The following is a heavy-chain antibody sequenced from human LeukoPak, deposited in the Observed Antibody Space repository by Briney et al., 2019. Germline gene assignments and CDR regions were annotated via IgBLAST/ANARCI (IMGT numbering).Heavy chain of an antibody. CDR3: ARRARIAAAGTKDYYYYMDV. D-gene: IGHD6-13*01. Sequence: PSETLSLTCTVSGGSISSYYWSWIRQPPGKGLEWIGYIYSSGSTNYSPSLKSRVTISVDTSKNQFSLKLSSVTAADTAVYYCARRARIAAAGTKDYYYYMDVWGKGTTVTVSS. J-gene: IGHJ6*03. V-gene: IGHV4-59*08. CDR1: GGSISSYY. CDR2: IYSSGST.